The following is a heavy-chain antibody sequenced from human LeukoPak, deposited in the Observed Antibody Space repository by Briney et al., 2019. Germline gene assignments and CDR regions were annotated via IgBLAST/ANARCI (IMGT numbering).Heavy chain of an antibody. Sequence: GGSLRLSCAAPGFTFSSYSMNWVRQAPGKGLEWVSHITASGTAMFYADSVKGRFTISRDNAKNSLYLQMNSLRDKDTAVYYCASSGSYRFDYWGQGTLVTVSS. CDR3: ASSGSYRFDY. CDR1: GFTFSSYS. CDR2: ITASGTAM. J-gene: IGHJ4*02. D-gene: IGHD1-26*01. V-gene: IGHV3-48*02.